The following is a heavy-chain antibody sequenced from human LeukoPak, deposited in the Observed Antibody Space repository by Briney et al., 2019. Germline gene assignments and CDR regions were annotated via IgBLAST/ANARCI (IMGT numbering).Heavy chain of an antibody. CDR3: ARDYGVGATSDY. CDR2: ISTSSSYI. Sequence: PGGSLRLSCAASGFTFSSYNMNWVRQAPGKGLEWVSSISTSSSYIYYADSVKGRFTISRDNAKNSLFLQMDSLRAEDTAVYYRARDYGVGATSDYWGQGTLVTVSS. V-gene: IGHV3-21*01. CDR1: GFTFSSYN. J-gene: IGHJ4*02. D-gene: IGHD1-26*01.